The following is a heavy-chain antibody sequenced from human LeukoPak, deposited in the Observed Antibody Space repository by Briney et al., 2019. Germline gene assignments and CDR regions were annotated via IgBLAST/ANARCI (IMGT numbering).Heavy chain of an antibody. CDR1: GFTFDDYV. CDR2: ISWNSATI. V-gene: IGHV3-9*01. Sequence: GRSLRLSCAASGFTFDDYVMHWVRQVPGKGLEWVSGISWNSATIGYADSVKGRFTISRDNAKNSLYLQMNGLRAEDTALYYCAKGAYGSGSYYENWFDPWGQGTLVTVSS. D-gene: IGHD3-10*01. J-gene: IGHJ5*02. CDR3: AKGAYGSGSYYENWFDP.